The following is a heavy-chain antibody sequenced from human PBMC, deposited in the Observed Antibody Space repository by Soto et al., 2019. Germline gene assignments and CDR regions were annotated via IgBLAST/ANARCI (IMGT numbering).Heavy chain of an antibody. CDR3: AKERAAYSGYEF. CDR1: GFIFTHYG. Sequence: PGGSLRLSCAASGFIFTHYGMHWVRQAPGKGLEWVAVISPDGSTTYHADSVKGRFSISRDNSKNTLYLQMDSLQTDDTALYSCAKERAAYSGYEFWGQGTLVTVSS. D-gene: IGHD5-12*01. J-gene: IGHJ4*02. V-gene: IGHV3-30*18. CDR2: ISPDGSTT.